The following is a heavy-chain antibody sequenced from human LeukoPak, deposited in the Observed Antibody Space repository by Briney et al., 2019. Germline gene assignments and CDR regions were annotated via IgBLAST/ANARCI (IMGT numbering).Heavy chain of an antibody. CDR2: ISYDGMNK. J-gene: IGHJ4*02. CDR3: ARDRSWLRNLDY. V-gene: IGHV3-30*04. D-gene: IGHD5-24*01. Sequence: GGSLRLSCAASGFTFSNYAMNWVCHAPGNGLERVAIISYDGMNKYYADAVKGRFTISRDNSKNTLYLQMNSLRGEDTAVYFCARDRSWLRNLDYWGQGTLVTVSS. CDR1: GFTFSNYA.